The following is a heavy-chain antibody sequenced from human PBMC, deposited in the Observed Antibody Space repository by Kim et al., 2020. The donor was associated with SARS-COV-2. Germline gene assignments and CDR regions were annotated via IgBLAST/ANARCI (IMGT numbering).Heavy chain of an antibody. CDR3: ARGMVTAAGVLFFVY. J-gene: IGHJ4*02. CDR1: GGSFSGYY. CDR2: INHSGST. D-gene: IGHD6-13*01. Sequence: SETLSLSCAVYGGSFSGYYWSWIRQPPGKGLEWIGEINHSGSTNYNPSLKSRVTISVDTSKNQFSLKLSSVTAVDTAVYYCARGMVTAAGVLFFVYWGQGTLVTVSS. V-gene: IGHV4-34*01.